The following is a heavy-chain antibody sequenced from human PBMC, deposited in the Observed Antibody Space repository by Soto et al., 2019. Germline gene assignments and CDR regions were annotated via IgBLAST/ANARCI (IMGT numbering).Heavy chain of an antibody. Sequence: VGSMRLSCVASGFTFSAYGMHWVRQAPGKGLEWVAVISYDGSNKYYADSVKGRFTISRDSSKNTLYLQMNSLRAEDTAVYYWAKDIAAGYYFDYWGQGTLVTVS. CDR2: ISYDGSNK. CDR1: GFTFSAYG. V-gene: IGHV3-30*18. CDR3: AKDIAAGYYFDY. D-gene: IGHD6-13*01. J-gene: IGHJ4*02.